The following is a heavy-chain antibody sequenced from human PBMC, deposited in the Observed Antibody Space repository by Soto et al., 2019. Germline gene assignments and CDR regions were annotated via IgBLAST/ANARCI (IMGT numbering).Heavy chain of an antibody. D-gene: IGHD2-8*01. V-gene: IGHV1-69*01. J-gene: IGHJ5*02. CDR3: ARDNPYTNSVGDWFDP. Sequence: QVRLVQSGAAVKKPGSSVKVSCKASGGTFSNYAITWLRLAPGQGLEWLGGIIPVFGTVNYAQKFQGRVTITAYESTSTAYMALNRLRSEDSAGYYCARDNPYTNSVGDWFDPGGQGTVVIVS. CDR1: GGTFSNYA. CDR2: IIPVFGTV.